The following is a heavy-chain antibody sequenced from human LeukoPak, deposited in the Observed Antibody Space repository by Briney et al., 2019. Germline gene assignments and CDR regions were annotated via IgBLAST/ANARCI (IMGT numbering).Heavy chain of an antibody. Sequence: PSETLSLTCAVYGGSFSGYYWSWIRQPPGKGLEWIGEINHSGSTNYNPSLKSRVTISVDTAKEQFSLKLSSVTAADTAVYYCARGIAAAGADVWGQGTTVTVSS. CDR2: INHSGST. J-gene: IGHJ6*02. V-gene: IGHV4-34*01. CDR3: ARGIAAAGADV. D-gene: IGHD6-13*01. CDR1: GGSFSGYY.